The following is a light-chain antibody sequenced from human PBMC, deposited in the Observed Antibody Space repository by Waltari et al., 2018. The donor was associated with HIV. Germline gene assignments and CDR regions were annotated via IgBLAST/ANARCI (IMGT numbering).Light chain of an antibody. J-gene: IGKJ2*01. CDR2: KSS. Sequence: EIVMTQTPLSSPVALGQPASISCISSESLVHSDGNTYLSWLQQRPGQPPRLLVYKSSNRFSGVPDRFSGGGTGTHFTLKISRVEAEDVGVYFCMQSTQFPLTFGQGTKLEIK. CDR3: MQSTQFPLT. CDR1: ESLVHSDGNTY. V-gene: IGKV2-24*01.